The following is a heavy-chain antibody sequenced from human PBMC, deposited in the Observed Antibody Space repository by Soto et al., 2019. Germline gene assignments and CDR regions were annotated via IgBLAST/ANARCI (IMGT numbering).Heavy chain of an antibody. Sequence: PSETLSLTCAVYGGSFSGYYWSWIRQPPGKGLEWIGEINHSGSTNYNPSLKSRVTISVDTSKNQFSLKLSSVTAADTAVYYCARVRSTTATSDYWCQGTLVTVSS. J-gene: IGHJ4*02. D-gene: IGHD4-17*01. CDR2: INHSGST. CDR1: GGSFSGYY. CDR3: ARVRSTTATSDY. V-gene: IGHV4-34*01.